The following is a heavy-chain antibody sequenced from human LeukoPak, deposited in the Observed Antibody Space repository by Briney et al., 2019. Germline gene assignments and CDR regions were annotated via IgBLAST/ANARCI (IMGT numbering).Heavy chain of an antibody. CDR1: GGTFSSYA. CDR3: ARNWRSHAFDI. V-gene: IGHV1-46*01. CDR2: INPSGGST. J-gene: IGHJ3*02. Sequence: ASVKVSCKASGGTFSSYASSWVRQAPGQGLEWMGIINPSGGSTSYAQKFQGRVTMTRDMSTSTVYMELSSLRSEDTAVYYCARNWRSHAFDIWGQGTMVTVSS.